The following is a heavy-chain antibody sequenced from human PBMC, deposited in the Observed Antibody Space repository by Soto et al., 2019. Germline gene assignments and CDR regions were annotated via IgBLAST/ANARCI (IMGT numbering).Heavy chain of an antibody. V-gene: IGHV2-5*02. CDR2: IYWDDDT. Sequence: QITLKESGPTLVKPTQTLTLTCTFSGFSLSTRRVGVGWVRQPPGKALEGLAPIYWDDDTRYRPSLKTRLTITKDTSKSQVVLTMTNKAPVDTANYCCLRDDAFEIWGQGTLVTVS. J-gene: IGHJ3*02. CDR1: GFSLSTRRVG. CDR3: LRDDAFEI.